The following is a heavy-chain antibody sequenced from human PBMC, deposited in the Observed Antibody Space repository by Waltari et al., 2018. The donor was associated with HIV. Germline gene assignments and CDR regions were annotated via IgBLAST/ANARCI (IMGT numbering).Heavy chain of an antibody. CDR2: VYSDGTT. Sequence: VRLVESGGGLVRPGGALRLSCTVSGFTVGNSSMTWVRHASGKGLEWFSTVYSDGTTVYADSVKGRFSTSRDTSKNILHLLMDSLRVDDTAVYYCAREVFYYDNSGHPGWFDPWGQGTLVAVSS. V-gene: IGHV3-66*01. CDR3: AREVFYYDNSGHPGWFDP. J-gene: IGHJ5*02. CDR1: GFTVGNSS. D-gene: IGHD3-22*01.